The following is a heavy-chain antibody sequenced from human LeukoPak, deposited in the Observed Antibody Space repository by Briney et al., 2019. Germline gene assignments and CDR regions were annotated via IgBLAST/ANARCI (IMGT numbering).Heavy chain of an antibody. CDR2: VHHSGIT. J-gene: IGHJ4*02. D-gene: IGHD2-15*01. CDR3: ARGCSGGSCPLNY. CDR1: RTSFSAYY. Sequence: SETLSLTCAVYRTSFSAYYWTWIRQPPGKGLEWIGEVHHSGITNYNPSLKSRVTISVDTSKNQFSLKLSSVTAADTAVHYCARGCSGGSCPLNYWGQGTLVTVSS. V-gene: IGHV4-34*01.